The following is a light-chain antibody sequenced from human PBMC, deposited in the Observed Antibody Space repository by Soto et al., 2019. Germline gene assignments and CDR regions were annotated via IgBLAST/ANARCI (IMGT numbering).Light chain of an antibody. CDR1: SSDVGGYNY. J-gene: IGLJ3*02. Sequence: QSALTQPASVSGSPGQSITISYTGTSSDVGGYNYVSWYQQHPGKAPKLLIYEVSNRPSGVSDRFSVSKSGNTASLTISGLQVEDEADYYCSSFTSTNTWVFGGGTKLTVL. CDR2: EVS. V-gene: IGLV2-14*01. CDR3: SSFTSTNTWV.